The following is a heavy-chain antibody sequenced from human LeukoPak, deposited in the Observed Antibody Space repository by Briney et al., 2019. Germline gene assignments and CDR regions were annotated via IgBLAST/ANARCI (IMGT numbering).Heavy chain of an antibody. J-gene: IGHJ5*02. CDR1: GYTFTSYG. Sequence: AASVKVSCKASGYTFTSYGISWVRQAPRQGLEWMGWISAYNGNTNYAQKLQGRVTMTTDTSTSTAYMELRSLRSDDTAVYYCARDLDSSSLFVAYNWFDPWGQGTLVTVSS. V-gene: IGHV1-18*01. CDR2: ISAYNGNT. CDR3: ARDLDSSSLFVAYNWFDP. D-gene: IGHD6-13*01.